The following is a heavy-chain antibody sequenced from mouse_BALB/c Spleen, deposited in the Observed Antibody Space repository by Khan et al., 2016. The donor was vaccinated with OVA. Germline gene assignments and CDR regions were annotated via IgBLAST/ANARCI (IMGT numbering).Heavy chain of an antibody. V-gene: IGHV3-2*02. J-gene: IGHJ2*01. CDR2: ISYSGNT. Sequence: EVKLEESGPGLVKPSQSLSLTCTVTGYSITSDYAWNWIGQFPGNKLEWMGYISYSGNTNYNPSLRSRISITRDTSKNQFFLQLNSVTTEDTATYYCARVYGGDFDYWGQGTTLTVSS. D-gene: IGHD1-1*01. CDR3: ARVYGGDFDY. CDR1: GYSITSDYA.